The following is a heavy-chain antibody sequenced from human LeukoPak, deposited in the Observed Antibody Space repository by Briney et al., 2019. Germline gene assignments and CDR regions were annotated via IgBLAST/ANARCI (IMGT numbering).Heavy chain of an antibody. J-gene: IGHJ4*02. CDR1: GGSISSGGYY. Sequence: SETLSLTCIVSGGSISSGGYYWSWIRQHPGKGLEWNGYIYYSGSTYYNPSLKSRVTISVDTSKNQFSLKLSSVTAADTAVYYCARDLYGSGIWGQGTLVTVSS. V-gene: IGHV4-31*03. CDR2: IYYSGST. D-gene: IGHD3-10*01. CDR3: ARDLYGSGI.